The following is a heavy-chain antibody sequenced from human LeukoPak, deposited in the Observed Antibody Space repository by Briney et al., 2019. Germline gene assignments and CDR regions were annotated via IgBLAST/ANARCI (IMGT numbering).Heavy chain of an antibody. CDR2: ISWNSGSI. V-gene: IGHV3-9*01. CDR1: GFTFDDYA. Sequence: GGSLRLSCAASGFTFDDYAMHWVRQAPGKGLEWVSGISWNSGSIGYADSVKGRFTISRDNAKNSLYLQMNSLRAEDTAVYYCARRISPSGCDYWGQGTLVTVSS. CDR3: ARRISPSGCDY. D-gene: IGHD2/OR15-2a*01. J-gene: IGHJ4*02.